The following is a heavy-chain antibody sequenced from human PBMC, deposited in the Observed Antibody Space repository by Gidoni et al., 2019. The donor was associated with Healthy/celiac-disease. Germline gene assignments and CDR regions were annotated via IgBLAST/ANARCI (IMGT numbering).Heavy chain of an antibody. V-gene: IGHV4-34*01. Sequence: SLTCDVYGGSFSGYYWSWIRQPPGKGLEWIGEINHSGSTNYNPSLKSRVTISVDTSKNQFSLKLSSVTAADTAVYYCARESVAGRGDYWGQGTLVTVSS. CDR2: INHSGST. CDR1: GGSFSGYY. J-gene: IGHJ4*02. D-gene: IGHD6-19*01. CDR3: ARESVAGRGDY.